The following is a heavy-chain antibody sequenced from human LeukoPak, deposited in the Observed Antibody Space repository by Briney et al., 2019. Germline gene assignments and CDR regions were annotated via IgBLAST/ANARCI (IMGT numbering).Heavy chain of an antibody. CDR1: GGSISSGSYY. CDR2: IYTSGST. D-gene: IGHD4-11*01. J-gene: IGHJ6*03. Sequence: SETLSLTCTVSGGSISSGSYYWSWIRQPAGKGLEWIGRIYTSGSTNYNPSLKSRVTISVDTSKNQFSLKLSSVTAADTAVYYCARVPYSNYAYYYYMDVWGKGTTVTVSS. CDR3: ARVPYSNYAYYYYMDV. V-gene: IGHV4-61*02.